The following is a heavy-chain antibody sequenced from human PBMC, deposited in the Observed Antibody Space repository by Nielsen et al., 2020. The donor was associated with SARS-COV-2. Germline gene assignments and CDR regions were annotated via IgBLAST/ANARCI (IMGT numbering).Heavy chain of an antibody. D-gene: IGHD6-13*01. Sequence: GESLKISCAASGFTFSDYYMSWIRQAPGKGLEWVSYISSSSSYTNYADSVKGRFTISRDNAKNSLYLQMNSLRAEDTAVYYCARVTAAAGYYFDYWGQGTLVTVSS. CDR1: GFTFSDYY. CDR3: ARVTAAAGYYFDY. CDR2: ISSSSSYT. J-gene: IGHJ4*02. V-gene: IGHV3-11*05.